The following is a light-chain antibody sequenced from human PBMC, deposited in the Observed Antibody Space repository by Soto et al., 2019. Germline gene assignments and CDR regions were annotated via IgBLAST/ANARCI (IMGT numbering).Light chain of an antibody. J-gene: IGKJ1*01. CDR1: QVIISY. V-gene: IGKV1D-8*01. CDR3: QQYYSFPRT. CDR2: AAS. Sequence: IWMTPLASSLSASTVIILTISSWISQVIISYLAWYQQKPGKAPELLIYAASTLQSGVPSRFRGSGSGTDFALTISCLQSKEFATYYYQQYYSFPRTFGQGTKVDIK.